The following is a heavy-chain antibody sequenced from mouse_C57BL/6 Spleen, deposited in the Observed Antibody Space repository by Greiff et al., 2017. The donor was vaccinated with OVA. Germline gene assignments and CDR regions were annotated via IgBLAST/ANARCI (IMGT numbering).Heavy chain of an antibody. Sequence: DVKLQESGGGLVQPKGSLKLSCAASGFSFNTYAMNWVRQAPGKGLEWVARIRSKSNNYATYYADSVKDRFTISRDDSESMLYLQMNNLKTEDTAMYYCVSYGNSFAYWGQGTLVTVSA. V-gene: IGHV10-1*01. CDR1: GFSFNTYA. CDR2: IRSKSNNYAT. CDR3: VSYGNSFAY. J-gene: IGHJ3*01. D-gene: IGHD2-1*01.